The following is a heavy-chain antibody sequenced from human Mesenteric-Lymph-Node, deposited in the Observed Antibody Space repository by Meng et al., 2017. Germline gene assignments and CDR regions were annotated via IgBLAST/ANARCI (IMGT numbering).Heavy chain of an antibody. J-gene: IGHJ4*02. V-gene: IGHV4-39*07. D-gene: IGHD1-1*01. CDR1: GGSISSTSYY. CDR2: IYFGGST. Sequence: SETLSLTCTVSGGSISSTSYYWGWIRQPPGKGLEWIGDIYFGGSTYYNPSLETRVTMSVDTSKNQFSLKLSSMTAADTAVYYCARVIIASTGKFDYWGQGILVTVSS. CDR3: ARVIIASTGKFDY.